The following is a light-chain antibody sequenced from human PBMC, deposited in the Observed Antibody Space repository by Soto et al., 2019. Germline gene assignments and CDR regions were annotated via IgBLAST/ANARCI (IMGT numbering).Light chain of an antibody. CDR1: QSISTW. J-gene: IGKJ1*01. Sequence: QMTQSPSTLSASVGDTVTITCRASQSISTWLAWYQQKPGKAPKLLIYKASTLESGVPSRFSGSGSGTEFTLTISSLQPDDFATYSCQQYNTYSTFGQGTKVEIK. CDR2: KAS. V-gene: IGKV1-5*03. CDR3: QQYNTYST.